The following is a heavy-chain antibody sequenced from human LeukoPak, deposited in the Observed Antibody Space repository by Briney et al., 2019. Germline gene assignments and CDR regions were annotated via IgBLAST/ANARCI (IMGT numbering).Heavy chain of an antibody. V-gene: IGHV3-30*18. CDR2: ISYDGSNK. J-gene: IGHJ4*02. Sequence: GRSLRLSCAASGFTFSSYGMHWVRQAPGKGLEWVAVISYDGSNKYYADSVKGRFTICRDNSKNTLYLQMNSLRAEDTAVYYCAKSGSRGWYGDYWGQGTLVTVSS. CDR3: AKSGSRGWYGDY. D-gene: IGHD6-19*01. CDR1: GFTFSSYG.